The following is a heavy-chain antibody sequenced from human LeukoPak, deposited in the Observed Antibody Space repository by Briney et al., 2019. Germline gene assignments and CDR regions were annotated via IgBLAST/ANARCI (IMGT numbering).Heavy chain of an antibody. J-gene: IGHJ4*02. CDR3: AAAQNFPVYCSGGSCSYYFDY. CDR2: IFVGSGNT. Sequence: VASVKVSCKASGFTFTSSAMQWVRQARGQRLEWVGWIFVGSGNTNYAQKFQERVTITRDMSTSTAYMELSSLRSEDTAVYYCAAAQNFPVYCSGGSCSYYFDYWGQGTLVTVSS. D-gene: IGHD2-15*01. CDR1: GFTFTSSA. V-gene: IGHV1-58*02.